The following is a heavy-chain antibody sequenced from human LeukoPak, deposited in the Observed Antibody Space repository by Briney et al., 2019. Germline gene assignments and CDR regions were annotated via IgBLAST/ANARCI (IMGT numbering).Heavy chain of an antibody. Sequence: SETLSLTCTVSGGSISSGNYYWGWIRQPPEKGLDWIASIHYSGTTYYNPSLKSRVTISVDTSKNHFSLKLSSVTAADTAVYYCARGPTYQPIDSWGQGTLVTVSS. D-gene: IGHD2-2*01. J-gene: IGHJ4*02. CDR2: IHYSGTT. V-gene: IGHV4-39*02. CDR3: ARGPTYQPIDS. CDR1: GGSISSGNYY.